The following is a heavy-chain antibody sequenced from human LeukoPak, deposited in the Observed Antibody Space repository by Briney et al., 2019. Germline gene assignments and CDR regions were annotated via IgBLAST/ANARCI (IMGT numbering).Heavy chain of an antibody. Sequence: GGSLRLSCAASGFTFDDYAMHWVRQAPGKGLEWVSAISGSGGSTYYADSVKGRFTISRDNSKNTLYLQMNSLRAEDTAVYYCAARDIVVVVAPEAFDYWGQGTLVTVSS. J-gene: IGHJ4*02. V-gene: IGHV3-23*01. CDR1: GFTFDDYA. CDR2: ISGSGGST. D-gene: IGHD2-15*01. CDR3: AARDIVVVVAPEAFDY.